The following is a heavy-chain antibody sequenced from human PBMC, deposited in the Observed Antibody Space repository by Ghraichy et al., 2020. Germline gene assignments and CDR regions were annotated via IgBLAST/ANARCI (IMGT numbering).Heavy chain of an antibody. V-gene: IGHV3-48*02. D-gene: IGHD5-12*01. CDR3: ARASDSGYDEDWFDP. CDR1: GFTFSSYS. CDR2: ISSSSSTI. Sequence: LSLTCAASGFTFSSYSMNWVRQAPGKGLEWVSYISSSSSTIYYADSVKGRFTISRDNAKNSLYLQMNSLRDEDTAVYYCARASDSGYDEDWFDPWGQGTLVTVSS. J-gene: IGHJ5*02.